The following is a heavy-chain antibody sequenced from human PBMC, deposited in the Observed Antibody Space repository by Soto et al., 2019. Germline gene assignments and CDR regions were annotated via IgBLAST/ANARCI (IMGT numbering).Heavy chain of an antibody. J-gene: IGHJ4*02. D-gene: IGHD2-8*02. Sequence: QVQLQQWGAGLLKPSETLSLTCAVYGGSFSGYYWTWIRQPPGTGLEWIGEINHSGSTNYNPSLKSRFTISVHTSKHQFSLKLTSVTSADTAVYYCARDKITGLFDYWGQGTLVTVSS. V-gene: IGHV4-34*01. CDR2: INHSGST. CDR1: GGSFSGYY. CDR3: ARDKITGLFDY.